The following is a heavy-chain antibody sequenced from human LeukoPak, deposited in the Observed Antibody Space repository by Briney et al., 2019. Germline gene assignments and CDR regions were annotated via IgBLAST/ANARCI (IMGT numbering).Heavy chain of an antibody. Sequence: GGSLRLSCSASGFTFGRYAMHWVRQAPGKGLEYVSAISSNGGSTCYADSVKGRFTISRDNSRNTLHLQMSSLRVEDTAVYYCVKDSSSGSYFDYWGQGTLVTVSS. J-gene: IGHJ4*02. V-gene: IGHV3-64D*06. CDR3: VKDSSSGSYFDY. CDR1: GFTFGRYA. D-gene: IGHD3-10*01. CDR2: ISSNGGST.